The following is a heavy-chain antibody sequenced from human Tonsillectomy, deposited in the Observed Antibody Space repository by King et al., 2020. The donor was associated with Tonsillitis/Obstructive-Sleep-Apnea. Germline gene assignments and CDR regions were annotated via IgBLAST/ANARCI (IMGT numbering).Heavy chain of an antibody. CDR1: GYTFTGYY. CDR3: GTYYYDYICGSYRSTDAFDI. J-gene: IGHJ3*02. D-gene: IGHD3-16*02. V-gene: IGHV1-2*02. Sequence: QLVQSGAEVKKPGASVKVSCKSSGYTFTGYYMHWVRQAPGQGLEWMGRINPNSGGTNYAQMCQVRVTMSSDTSISTAYMELSWLRSDDTAVYYCGTYYYDYICGSYRSTDAFDIWGQGTMVTVSS. CDR2: INPNSGGT.